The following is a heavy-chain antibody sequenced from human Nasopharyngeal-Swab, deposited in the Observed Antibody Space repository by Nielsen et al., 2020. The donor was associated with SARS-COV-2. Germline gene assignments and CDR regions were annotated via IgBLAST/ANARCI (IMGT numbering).Heavy chain of an antibody. V-gene: IGHV3-64D*06. CDR1: GFTFSSYA. CDR3: VKRRGLPGGDYDFWSGYYSAAFDI. Sequence: GGSLRLSCSASGFTFSSYAMHWVRQAPGKGLEYVSAISSNGGSTYYADSVKGRFTISRDNSKNTLYLQMSSLRAEDTAVYYCVKRRGLPGGDYDFWSGYYSAAFDIWGQGTMVTVSS. D-gene: IGHD3-3*01. CDR2: ISSNGGST. J-gene: IGHJ3*02.